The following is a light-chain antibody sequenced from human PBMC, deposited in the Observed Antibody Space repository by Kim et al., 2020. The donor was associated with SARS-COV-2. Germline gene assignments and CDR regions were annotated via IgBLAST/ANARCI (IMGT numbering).Light chain of an antibody. Sequence: EIVMTQSPATLSVSPGERATLSCRASQSVSSNLAWYQQKPGQAPRLLIYGASTRATGIPARFGGSGSGTEFTLAISSLQSEDFAVYYCQHYNNWPLTFGGGTKVDIK. CDR1: QSVSSN. CDR3: QHYNNWPLT. J-gene: IGKJ4*01. CDR2: GAS. V-gene: IGKV3-15*01.